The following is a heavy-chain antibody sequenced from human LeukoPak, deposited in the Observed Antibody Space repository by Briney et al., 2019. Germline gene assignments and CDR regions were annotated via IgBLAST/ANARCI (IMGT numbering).Heavy chain of an antibody. CDR1: GGSISSGGYY. D-gene: IGHD5-18*01. Sequence: SQTLSLTCTVSGGSISSGGYYWSWIRQHPGKGLEWIGYIYYSGSTYYNPSLKSRVTISVDTSKNQFSLKLSSVTAADTAVYYCAKDVRGGDSAIEPIDHWGQGTLVTVSS. CDR2: IYYSGST. CDR3: AKDVRGGDSAIEPIDH. J-gene: IGHJ4*02. V-gene: IGHV4-31*03.